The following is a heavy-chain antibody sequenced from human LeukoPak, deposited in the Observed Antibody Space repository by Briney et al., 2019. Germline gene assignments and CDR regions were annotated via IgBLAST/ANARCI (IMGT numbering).Heavy chain of an antibody. Sequence: SETLSLTCTVSGGSITNTNYYWGWVRQPPGKGLEWIGSFYYSGSTYSTPSLKSRVTVSVDTSKNQFSLKLTSVTAADTAVYYCARHLGSGWYRVIEYWGQGTLVTVSS. CDR3: ARHLGSGWYRVIEY. CDR1: GGSITNTNYY. CDR2: FYYSGST. J-gene: IGHJ4*02. D-gene: IGHD6-19*01. V-gene: IGHV4-39*01.